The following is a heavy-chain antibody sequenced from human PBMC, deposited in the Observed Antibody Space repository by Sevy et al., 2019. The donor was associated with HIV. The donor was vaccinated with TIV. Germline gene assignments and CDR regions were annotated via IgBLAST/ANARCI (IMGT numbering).Heavy chain of an antibody. V-gene: IGHV4-39*01. CDR3: ARGVREEYYYDSSGYYPYRPFDY. D-gene: IGHD3-22*01. CDR2: IYYSGST. CDR1: GGSISSSSYY. J-gene: IGHJ4*02. Sequence: SETLSLTCTVSGGSISSSSYYWGWIRQPPGKGLAWIGSIYYSGSTYYNPSLQSRVTISVDTSKNQFSLKLSSVTAADTAVYYCARGVREEYYYDSSGYYPYRPFDYWGQGTLVTVSS.